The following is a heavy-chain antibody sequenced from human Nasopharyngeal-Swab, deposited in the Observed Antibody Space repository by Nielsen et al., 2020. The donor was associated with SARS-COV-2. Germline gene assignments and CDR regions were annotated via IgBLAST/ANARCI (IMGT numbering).Heavy chain of an antibody. V-gene: IGHV3-21*01. CDR3: ARHLPLRFLEWLFPDYFDH. CDR2: ISSSSSYI. J-gene: IGHJ4*02. D-gene: IGHD3-3*01. Sequence: LSLTCAASGFTFSSYSMNWVRQAPGKGLEWVSSISSSSSYIYYADSVKGRFTISRDNAKNSLYLQMNSLRAEDTAVYYCARHLPLRFLEWLFPDYFDHWGQGTLVTVSS. CDR1: GFTFSSYS.